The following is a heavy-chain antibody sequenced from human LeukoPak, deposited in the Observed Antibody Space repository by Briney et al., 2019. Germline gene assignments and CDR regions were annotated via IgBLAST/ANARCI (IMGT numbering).Heavy chain of an antibody. D-gene: IGHD3-16*01. CDR3: ARATTRYVLDY. CDR2: IYYSGST. V-gene: IGHV4-4*02. J-gene: IGHJ4*02. CDR1: GGSISSSNW. Sequence: SETLSLTCAVSGGSISSSNWWSWVRQPPGKGLEWIGYIYYSGSTYYNPSLKSRVTISVDTSKNQFSLKLSSVTAADTAVYYCARATTRYVLDYWGQGTLVTVSS.